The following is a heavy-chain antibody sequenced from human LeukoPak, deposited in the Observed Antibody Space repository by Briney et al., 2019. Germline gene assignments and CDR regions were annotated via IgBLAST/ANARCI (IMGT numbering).Heavy chain of an antibody. Sequence: GGSLRLSCAASGFTFSSYAMSWVRQAPGKGLEWVSAISGSGGSTYYADSVKGRFTISRDNSKNTLYLQMNSLRAEDTAVYYCAKDGDYGDRLPQIYYYYYGMDVWGQGTTVTVSS. CDR1: GFTFSSYA. J-gene: IGHJ6*02. CDR3: AKDGDYGDRLPQIYYYYYGMDV. V-gene: IGHV3-23*01. D-gene: IGHD4-17*01. CDR2: ISGSGGST.